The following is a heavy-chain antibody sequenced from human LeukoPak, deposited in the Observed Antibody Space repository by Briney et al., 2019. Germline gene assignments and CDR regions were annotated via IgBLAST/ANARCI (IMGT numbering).Heavy chain of an antibody. CDR2: INPNSGDT. D-gene: IGHD1-1*01. V-gene: IGHV1-2*02. CDR1: GYTFTGYY. CDR3: ARRTSNQRIDY. J-gene: IGHJ4*02. Sequence: EASVKVSCKASGYTFTGYYMHWVRQTPGQGLEWMGWINPNSGDTNYAQKFQGRVTMTRDTSISTAYMELSRLRSDDTAVYYCARRTSNQRIDYWGQGTLVTVSS.